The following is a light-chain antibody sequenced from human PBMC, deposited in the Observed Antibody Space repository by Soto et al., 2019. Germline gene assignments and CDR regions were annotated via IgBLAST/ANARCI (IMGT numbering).Light chain of an antibody. CDR2: GAS. CDR3: QQYNNWPIT. CDR1: QSVTSSY. J-gene: IGKJ5*01. V-gene: IGKV3-15*01. Sequence: EIVLTQSPGTLSLSPGERATLSFRASQSVTSSYLAWFQQKPGQGPRLLIYGASTRATGIPVRFSGSGSETDFTLTISSLRSEDSAVYLCQQYNNWPITFGQGTRLEIK.